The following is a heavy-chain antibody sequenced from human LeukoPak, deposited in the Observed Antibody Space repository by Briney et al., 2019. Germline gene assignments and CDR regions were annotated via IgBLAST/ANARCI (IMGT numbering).Heavy chain of an antibody. Sequence: GGSLRFSCSASGFTFSCYWMGRVGQGPGNGLEWVANIKQDGSEKYYVDSVKGRFTISRDNAKNSLYLQMNSLRAEDTAVYYCARDRGFGEFRGYWGQGTLVTVSS. V-gene: IGHV3-7*01. J-gene: IGHJ4*02. CDR1: GFTFSCYW. CDR2: IKQDGSEK. D-gene: IGHD3-10*01. CDR3: ARDRGFGEFRGY.